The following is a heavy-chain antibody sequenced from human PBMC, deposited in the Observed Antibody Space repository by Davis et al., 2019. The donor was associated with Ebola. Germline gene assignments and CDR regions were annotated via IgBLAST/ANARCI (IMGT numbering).Heavy chain of an antibody. J-gene: IGHJ4*02. D-gene: IGHD6-13*01. Sequence: PGGSLRLSCAASGFTFSSYGMHWVRQAPGKGLEWVSFISSSSNYIYYADSVKGRFTISRDNSKNTLYLQMNSLRAEDTAVYYCAKWTAGDYWGQGTLVTVSS. CDR2: ISSSSNYI. CDR1: GFTFSSYG. V-gene: IGHV3-21*01. CDR3: AKWTAGDY.